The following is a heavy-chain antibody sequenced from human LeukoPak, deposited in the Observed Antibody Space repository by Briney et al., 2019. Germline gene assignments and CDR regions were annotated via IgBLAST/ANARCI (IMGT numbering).Heavy chain of an antibody. CDR2: ISGSGGST. D-gene: IGHD1-1*01. J-gene: IGHJ6*02. CDR3: AKDRRATTPYYGMDV. CDR1: GFTFSSYA. V-gene: IGHV3-23*01. Sequence: TGGSLRLSCAASGFTFSSYAMSWVRQAPGKGLGWASAISGSGGSTYYADSVKGRFTISRDNSKNTLYLQMNSLGAEDTALYYCAKDRRATTPYYGMDVWGQGTTVTVSS.